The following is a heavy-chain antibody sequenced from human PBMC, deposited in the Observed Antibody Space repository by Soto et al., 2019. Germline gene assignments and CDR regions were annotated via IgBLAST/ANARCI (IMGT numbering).Heavy chain of an antibody. Sequence: QVQLVQSGSEVKKPGASVKVSCKASGYTFTSYDINWVRQTTGQGLEWMGWVNPSSGHTGYAQKCQGRLTMTRNTSVSTAYMELSSLTSGDTAVYYCVRLFYYGSGSWVEWGQGTLVTVSS. D-gene: IGHD3-10*01. J-gene: IGHJ1*01. CDR3: VRLFYYGSGSWVE. CDR1: GYTFTSYD. V-gene: IGHV1-8*01. CDR2: VNPSSGHT.